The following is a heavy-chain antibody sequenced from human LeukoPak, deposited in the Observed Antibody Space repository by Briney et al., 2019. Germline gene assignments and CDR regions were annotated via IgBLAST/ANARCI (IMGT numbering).Heavy chain of an antibody. CDR3: ARERSGSYSGFDY. CDR2: IYYSGST. D-gene: IGHD1-26*01. CDR1: GGSISSTNW. J-gene: IGHJ4*02. V-gene: IGHV4-30-4*01. Sequence: SETLSLTCAVSGGSISSTNWWSWVRPPPGKGLEWIGYIYYSGSTYYNPSLKSRITISVDTSKNQFSLKLSSVTAADTAVYYCARERSGSYSGFDYWGQGTLVTVSS.